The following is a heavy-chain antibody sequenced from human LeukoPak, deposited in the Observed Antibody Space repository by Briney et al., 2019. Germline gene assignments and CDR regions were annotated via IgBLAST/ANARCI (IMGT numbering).Heavy chain of an antibody. CDR2: INHSGST. Sequence: KPSETLSLTCAVYGGSFSGYYWSWIRQPPGKGLEWIGEINHSGSTNYNPSLKSRVTISVDTSKNQFSLKLSSVTAADTAVYYCARGPTCDSSGGYYYYYYGMDVWGQGTTVTVSS. CDR3: ARGPTCDSSGGYYYYYYGMDV. J-gene: IGHJ6*02. V-gene: IGHV4-34*01. D-gene: IGHD3-22*01. CDR1: GGSFSGYY.